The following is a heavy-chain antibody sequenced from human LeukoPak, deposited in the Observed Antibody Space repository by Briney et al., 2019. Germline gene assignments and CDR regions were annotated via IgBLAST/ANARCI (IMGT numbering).Heavy chain of an antibody. Sequence: GGSLRLSCAAAAFTFDEYAMHWVRQAPGKGLEWVSLISWVGVSTYYADSVKGRFTISRDNSKNSLYLQMNSLRAEDTAFYYCAKEGDSSSRSLDSWGQGTLVTVSS. D-gene: IGHD6-13*01. CDR1: AFTFDEYA. J-gene: IGHJ4*02. CDR3: AKEGDSSSRSLDS. V-gene: IGHV3-43D*03. CDR2: ISWVGVST.